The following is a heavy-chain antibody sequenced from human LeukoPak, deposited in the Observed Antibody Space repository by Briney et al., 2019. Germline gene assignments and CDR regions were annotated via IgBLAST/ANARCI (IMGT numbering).Heavy chain of an antibody. CDR2: IYYSGST. Sequence: KASETLSLTCTVSGGSISSYYWSWLRQPPGKGLEWIGHIYYSGSTNYNPSLKSRVTISVDTSKNQFSLKLSSVTAADTAVYYCARVIRYYYDSSGYDAFDIWGQGTMVTVS. J-gene: IGHJ3*02. D-gene: IGHD3-22*01. CDR3: ARVIRYYYDSSGYDAFDI. V-gene: IGHV4-59*01. CDR1: GGSISSYY.